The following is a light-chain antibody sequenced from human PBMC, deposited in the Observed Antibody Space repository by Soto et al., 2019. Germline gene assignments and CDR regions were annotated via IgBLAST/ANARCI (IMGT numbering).Light chain of an antibody. J-gene: IGLJ2*01. Sequence: QSVLTQPASVSGSPGQSITISCTGTSSDVVSYNLVSWYQQHPGKAPKLMIYEGSNRPSGVSNRFSGSKSGNTASLTVSGLQAEDEADYYCCSYAGSSTWVFGGGTQLTVL. CDR2: EGS. CDR3: CSYAGSSTWV. CDR1: SSDVVSYNL. V-gene: IGLV2-23*01.